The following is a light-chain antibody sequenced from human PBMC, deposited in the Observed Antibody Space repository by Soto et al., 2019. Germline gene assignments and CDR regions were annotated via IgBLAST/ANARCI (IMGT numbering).Light chain of an antibody. CDR1: QSVSSY. V-gene: IGKV3-15*01. CDR2: GAS. Sequence: ESVLTQSPATLSLSPGEGATLSCRASQSVSSYLAWYQQKPGQAPRLLIYGASTRATGMPARFSGSGSGTEFTLTISSLQSEDFAVYYCQQYNNWPRRTFGQGTKVDIK. J-gene: IGKJ1*01. CDR3: QQYNNWPRRT.